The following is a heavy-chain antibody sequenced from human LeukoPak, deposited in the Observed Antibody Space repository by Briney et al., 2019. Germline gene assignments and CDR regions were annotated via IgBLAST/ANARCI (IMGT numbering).Heavy chain of an antibody. D-gene: IGHD3-3*01. CDR2: IYYSGST. V-gene: IGHV4-39*01. J-gene: IGHJ4*02. CDR1: GGSISSSSYY. Sequence: SETLSLTCTVSGGSISSSSYYWGWIRQPPGKGLEWIGSIYYSGSTYYNPSLKSRVTISVDTSKNQFSLKLSSVTAADTAVYYCARRLDVTIFGVAPRHFDYWGQGTLVTVSS. CDR3: ARRLDVTIFGVAPRHFDY.